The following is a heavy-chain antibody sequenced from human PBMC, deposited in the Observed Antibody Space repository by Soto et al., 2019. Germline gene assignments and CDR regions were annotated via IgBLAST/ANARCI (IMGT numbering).Heavy chain of an antibody. CDR2: IKYDSGEK. V-gene: IGHV3-7*03. CDR3: AKDLERPPLYGLDV. Sequence: EVQLVESGGDLVQPGGSLILSCAASGFTFSRYWMSWARQAPGKGPEWVANIKYDSGEKYYADSVKGRFIISRDNTKNSLYLQMNSLRAEDTAVYYCAKDLERPPLYGLDVWGQGTTVTVSS. CDR1: GFTFSRYW. J-gene: IGHJ6*02. D-gene: IGHD1-1*01.